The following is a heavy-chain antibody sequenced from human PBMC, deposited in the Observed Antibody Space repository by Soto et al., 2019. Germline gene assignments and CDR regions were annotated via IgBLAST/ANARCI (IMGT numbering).Heavy chain of an antibody. CDR3: ARVGNRRNWGPFDY. D-gene: IGHD7-27*01. CDR1: GGTFSSYA. V-gene: IGHV1-69*12. J-gene: IGHJ4*02. Sequence: QVQLVESGAEVKKPGSSVKVSCKASGGTFSSYAISWVRQAPRQGLEWMGGIIPIFGTANYAQKFQGRVTITADESTSTAYMELSSLRSEDTAVYYCARVGNRRNWGPFDYWGQGTLVTVSS. CDR2: IIPIFGTA.